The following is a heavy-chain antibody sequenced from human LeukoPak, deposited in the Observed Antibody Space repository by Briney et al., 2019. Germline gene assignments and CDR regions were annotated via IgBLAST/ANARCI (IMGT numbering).Heavy chain of an antibody. V-gene: IGHV1-69*04. CDR3: ATGSAYYYGMDV. CDR2: IIPILGIA. CDR1: GGTFSSYA. D-gene: IGHD6-25*01. Sequence: SVKVSCKASGGTFSSYAISWVRQAPGQGLEWMGRIIPILGIANYAQKFQGRVTITADKSTSTAYMELSSLRSEDTAVYYCATGSAYYYGMDVWGQGTTVTDSS. J-gene: IGHJ6*02.